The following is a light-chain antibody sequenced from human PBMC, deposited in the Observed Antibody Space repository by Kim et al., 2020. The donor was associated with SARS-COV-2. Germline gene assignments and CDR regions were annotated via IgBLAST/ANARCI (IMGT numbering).Light chain of an antibody. V-gene: IGLV3-19*01. CDR2: GKN. J-gene: IGLJ3*02. Sequence: SSELTQDPVVSVVLGQTVKITCQGDTLRNHYASWYQQRPGQAPTVVLYGKNSRPSGLPDRFSGSRSGNTASLTITGAQAEDEAEYHCLSRDSSGKYLVFGAGTKVTVL. CDR3: LSRDSSGKYLV. CDR1: TLRNHY.